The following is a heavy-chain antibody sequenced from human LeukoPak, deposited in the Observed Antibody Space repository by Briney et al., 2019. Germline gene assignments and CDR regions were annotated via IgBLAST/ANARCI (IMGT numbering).Heavy chain of an antibody. CDR3: ARADDRSGYFGGRFDS. V-gene: IGHV4-59*01. J-gene: IGHJ5*01. Sequence: SETLSLTCTVSGGPISTYYWSWTRQPPGKRLEWIGYISYSGGTNYNPSLKSRVTISVDTSKNQFSLKLTSVTAADTALYYCARADDRSGYFGGRFDSWGQGTLVTVSS. D-gene: IGHD3-22*01. CDR1: GGPISTYY. CDR2: ISYSGGT.